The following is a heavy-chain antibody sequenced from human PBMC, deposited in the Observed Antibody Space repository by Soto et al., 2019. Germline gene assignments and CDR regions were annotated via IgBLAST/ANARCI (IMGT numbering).Heavy chain of an antibody. CDR3: ARDSRTPSGGMDV. J-gene: IGHJ6*02. V-gene: IGHV4-30-4*01. CDR1: GGSISSPDHH. CDR2: IYYSAST. Sequence: QVQLQKSGPGLVKPSQTLSLTCTVSGGSISSPDHHWTWIRQSPGKGLEWIGAIYYSASTYYNPSLVSRLRISVDTSKNQFSLRLTSVTAADTAVYYCARDSRTPSGGMDVWGQGTTVTVSS.